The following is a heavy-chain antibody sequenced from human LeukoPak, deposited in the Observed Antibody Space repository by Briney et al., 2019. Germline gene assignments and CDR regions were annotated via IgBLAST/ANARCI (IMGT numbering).Heavy chain of an antibody. CDR1: GYTFTSYG. J-gene: IGHJ4*02. CDR3: ASSDYGLGSYYDQY. Sequence: GASVKVSCKASGYTFTSYGISWVRQAPGQGLEWMGWISAYNGNTNYAQKLQGRVTMTTDTSTSTAYMELRSLRSDDTAVYYCASSDYGLGSYYDQYWGQGTLVTVSS. CDR2: ISAYNGNT. D-gene: IGHD3-16*01. V-gene: IGHV1-18*01.